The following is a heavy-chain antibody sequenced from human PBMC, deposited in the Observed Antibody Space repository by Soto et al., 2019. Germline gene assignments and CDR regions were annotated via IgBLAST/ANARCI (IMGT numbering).Heavy chain of an antibody. CDR3: AKGRITAAGTNNWFDP. CDR1: GFPFSSYA. D-gene: IGHD6-13*01. J-gene: IGHJ5*02. Sequence: PGGSLRLSCAASGFPFSSYAMNWVRQVPGKGLEWVSIISGSGGSTYYADSVKGRFTISRDNSKNTLYLQMNSLRAEDTAVYYCAKGRITAAGTNNWFDPWGQGTLVTVSS. CDR2: ISGSGGST. V-gene: IGHV3-23*01.